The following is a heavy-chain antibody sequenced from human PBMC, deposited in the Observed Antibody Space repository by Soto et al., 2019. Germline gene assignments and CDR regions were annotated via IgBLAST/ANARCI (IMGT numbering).Heavy chain of an antibody. V-gene: IGHV1-18*04. Sequence: EASVKVSYKASGCTFTSYGISWVRQAPGQGLEWMGWIRAYNGNTNYAQKLQGRVTMTTDTSTSTTYMELRSLRSDGTAVYYWSSDASKLGCGDGGNGFDPGGQGTLVTVSS. CDR3: SSDASKLGCGDGGNGFDP. CDR2: IRAYNGNT. D-gene: IGHD3-10*01. CDR1: GCTFTSYG. J-gene: IGHJ5*02.